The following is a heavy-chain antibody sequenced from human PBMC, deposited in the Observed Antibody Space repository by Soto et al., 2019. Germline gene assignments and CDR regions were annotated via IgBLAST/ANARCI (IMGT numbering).Heavy chain of an antibody. CDR3: ARHIAVPSTRGFDF. CDR1: GGSISDNW. D-gene: IGHD6-19*01. CDR2: IYHTGTT. J-gene: IGHJ4*02. V-gene: IGHV4-4*02. Sequence: QVQLQESGPGLVKPSGTLSLTCAVSGGSISDNWWRWVRQPPGKGLEWIGEIYHTGTTHYNPSLWRRVTISIDKSKNQFSLQLSSVTAADTAVYYFARHIAVPSTRGFDFWGQGTLVTVSS.